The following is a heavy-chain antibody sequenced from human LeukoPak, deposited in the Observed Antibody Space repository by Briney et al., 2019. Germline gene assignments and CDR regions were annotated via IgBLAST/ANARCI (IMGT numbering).Heavy chain of an antibody. D-gene: IGHD6-13*01. CDR3: VTNRGSSWFYFDY. CDR1: GYSISSGYY. Sequence: SETLSLTCTVSGYSISSGYYWGWIRQPPGKRLEWIGSIYHSGSTYYNPSLKSRVTISVDTSKNQFSLKLSSVTAADTAVYYCVTNRGSSWFYFDYWGQGTLVTVSS. V-gene: IGHV4-38-2*02. J-gene: IGHJ4*02. CDR2: IYHSGST.